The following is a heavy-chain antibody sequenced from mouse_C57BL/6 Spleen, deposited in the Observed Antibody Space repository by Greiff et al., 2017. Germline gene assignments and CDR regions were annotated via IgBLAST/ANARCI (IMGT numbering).Heavy chain of an antibody. CDR3: ARRRMGLPYYFDY. CDR1: GFTFSDYG. Sequence: EVKLVESGGGLVKPGGSLKLSCAASGFTFSDYGMHWVRQAPEKGLEWVAYISSGSSTIYYADTVKGRFTISRDNAKNTLFLQTTSLRSEDTAMYYCARRRMGLPYYFDYWGQGTTLTVSS. J-gene: IGHJ2*01. CDR2: ISSGSSTI. D-gene: IGHD2-2*01. V-gene: IGHV5-17*01.